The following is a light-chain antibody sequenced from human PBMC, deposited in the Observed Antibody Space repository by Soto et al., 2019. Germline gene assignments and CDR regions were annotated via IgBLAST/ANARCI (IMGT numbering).Light chain of an antibody. CDR1: QSVSSNY. CDR2: GAS. CDR3: QQSGCSSRVT. Sequence: EIVLTQSPGTLSLSPGERATLSCRASQSVSSNYLAWYQQKPGQAPRLLIYGASSRATGIPDRFSGSGSGTDCTITSSRLEPEDFAVYYWQQSGCSSRVTFGGGTNVESK. V-gene: IGKV3-20*01. J-gene: IGKJ4*01.